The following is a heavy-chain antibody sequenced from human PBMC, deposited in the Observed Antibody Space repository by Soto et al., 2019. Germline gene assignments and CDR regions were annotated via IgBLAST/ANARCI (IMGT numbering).Heavy chain of an antibody. CDR3: ARDYNLPGIAAARGWFDP. V-gene: IGHV1-3*01. J-gene: IGHJ5*02. Sequence: ASVKVSCKASGYTFTSYAMHWVRQAPGQRLEWMGWINAGNGNTKYSQKFQGRVTITRDTSASTAYMELSSLRSEDTAVYYCARDYNLPGIAAARGWFDPWGQGTLVTVSS. D-gene: IGHD6-13*01. CDR2: INAGNGNT. CDR1: GYTFTSYA.